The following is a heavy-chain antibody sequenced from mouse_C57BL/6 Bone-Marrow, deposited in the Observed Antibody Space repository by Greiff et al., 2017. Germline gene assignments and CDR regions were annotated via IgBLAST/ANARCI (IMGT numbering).Heavy chain of an antibody. CDR2: INPYNGGT. D-gene: IGHD4-1*01. CDR1: GYTFTDYY. J-gene: IGHJ3*01. CDR3: ARSWDRFAY. Sequence: EVQLQQSGPVLVKPGASVKMSCKASGYTFTDYYMNWVKQSHGKSLEWIGVINPYNGGTSYNQKFKGKATLTVDKSSSTAYMELNSLTSEDSAVYYCARSWDRFAYWGQGTLVTVSA. V-gene: IGHV1-19*01.